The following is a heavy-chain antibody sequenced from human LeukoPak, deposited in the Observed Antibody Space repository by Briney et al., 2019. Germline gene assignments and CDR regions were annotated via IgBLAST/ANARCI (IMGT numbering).Heavy chain of an antibody. J-gene: IGHJ5*02. D-gene: IGHD3-22*01. V-gene: IGHV4-59*11. CDR1: GCSIISHY. CDR2: IYYSWST. Sequence: PSGTLSLTCTVSGCSIISHYRSWIRQPPGKGLEWIGYIYYSWSTNYNPSLKSRVTISVDTSKNQFSLKLSSVTAADTAVYYCARERGAYYYDSREPLFDPWGQGTLVTVSS. CDR3: ARERGAYYYDSREPLFDP.